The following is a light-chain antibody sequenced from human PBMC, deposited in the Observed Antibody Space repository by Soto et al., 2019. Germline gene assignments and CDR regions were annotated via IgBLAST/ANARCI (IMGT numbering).Light chain of an antibody. Sequence: DIQMTQSPSTLPASVGDRVTITCRASQSISTYLAWYQQKPGKAPKLLIYDASTLEGGVPSSFSGSGSGTEFTLSISSLQPDDFATYYCQQYKSYSPLTFGGGTTVEIK. CDR1: QSISTY. CDR3: QQYKSYSPLT. V-gene: IGKV1-5*01. CDR2: DAS. J-gene: IGKJ4*01.